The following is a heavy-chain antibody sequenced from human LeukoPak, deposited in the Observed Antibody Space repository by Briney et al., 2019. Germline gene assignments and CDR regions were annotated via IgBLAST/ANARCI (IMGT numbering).Heavy chain of an antibody. Sequence: PGGSLRLSCAASGFPFSSYTMNWVRQAPGKGLEWVSSISSSLDYIFYADSVKGRFTISRDNAKNSLYLQMNTLRAEDTAVYYCARIRMVYAEFDYWGQGTLVTVSS. V-gene: IGHV3-21*01. CDR2: ISSSLDYI. J-gene: IGHJ4*02. CDR3: ARIRMVYAEFDY. CDR1: GFPFSSYT. D-gene: IGHD2-8*01.